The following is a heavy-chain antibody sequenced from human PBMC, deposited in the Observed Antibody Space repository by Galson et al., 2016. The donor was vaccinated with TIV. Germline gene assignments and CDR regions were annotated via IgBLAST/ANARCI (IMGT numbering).Heavy chain of an antibody. J-gene: IGHJ6*02. CDR3: AKDRNTAFDTHYSYYGLDV. Sequence: SVKVSCKASGGTFISYVIKWVRQAPGQGLEWMGEIIPMFGTANYAQKFQGGVTITADESTSTAYMELSSLRSEDTAVYYCAKDRNTAFDTHYSYYGLDVWGQGTTVIVSS. CDR2: IIPMFGTA. CDR1: GGTFISYV. D-gene: IGHD5-18*01. V-gene: IGHV1-69*13.